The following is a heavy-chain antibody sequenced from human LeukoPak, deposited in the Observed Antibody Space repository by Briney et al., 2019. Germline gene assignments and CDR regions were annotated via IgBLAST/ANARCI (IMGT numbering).Heavy chain of an antibody. J-gene: IGHJ4*02. Sequence: PGGSLRLSCAVSGFTFSSYSMNWVRQAPGKGLEWVSSISSSSSYIYYADSVKGRFTISRDNAKNSLYLQMNSLRAEDTAVYYCARVQYSSSWPFDYWGQGTLVTVSS. V-gene: IGHV3-21*01. D-gene: IGHD6-13*01. CDR1: GFTFSSYS. CDR2: ISSSSSYI. CDR3: ARVQYSSSWPFDY.